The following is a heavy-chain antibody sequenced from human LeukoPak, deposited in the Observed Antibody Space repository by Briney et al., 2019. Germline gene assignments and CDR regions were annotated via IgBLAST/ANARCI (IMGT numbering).Heavy chain of an antibody. CDR2: INPNSGGT. J-gene: IGHJ1*01. V-gene: IGHV1-2*02. CDR1: GYTFTGCY. Sequence: ASVKVSCKASGYTFTGCYMHWVRQAPGQGLEWMGWINPNSGGTNYAQKFQGRVTMTRDTSISTAYMELSSLRSEDTAVYYCARALRRGGSYCTLYFQHWGQGTLVTVSS. CDR3: ARALRRGGSYCTLYFQH. D-gene: IGHD1-26*01.